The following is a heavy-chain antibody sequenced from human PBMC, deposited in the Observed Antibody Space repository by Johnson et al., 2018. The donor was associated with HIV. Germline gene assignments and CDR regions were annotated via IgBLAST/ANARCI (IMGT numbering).Heavy chain of an antibody. D-gene: IGHD2-2*03. V-gene: IGHV3-30*04. CDR2: ISYDGSNK. CDR1: GFTFSSYG. CDR3: TRDAKLRPLDGPDDAFDI. J-gene: IGHJ3*02. Sequence: QVQLVESGGGVVQPGRSLRLSCAASGFTFSSYGMHWVRQAPAKGLEWVAVISYDGSNKYYADSVKGRFTISRDNSKNTLYLQMNSLKTEDTAVYYCTRDAKLRPLDGPDDAFDIWGQGTMVTVSS.